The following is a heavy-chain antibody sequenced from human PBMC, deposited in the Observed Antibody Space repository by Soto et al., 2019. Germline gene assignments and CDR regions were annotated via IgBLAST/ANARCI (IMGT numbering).Heavy chain of an antibody. CDR3: ARDATTVRGVINLDAFDI. D-gene: IGHD3-10*01. Sequence: GVSVKVSCKASGYTFTSYGISWVRQAPGQGLEWMGWISAYNGNTNYAQKLQGRVTMTTDTSTSTAYMELRSLRSDDTAVYYCARDATTVRGVINLDAFDIWGQGTMVTVSS. J-gene: IGHJ3*02. CDR1: GYTFTSYG. CDR2: ISAYNGNT. V-gene: IGHV1-18*01.